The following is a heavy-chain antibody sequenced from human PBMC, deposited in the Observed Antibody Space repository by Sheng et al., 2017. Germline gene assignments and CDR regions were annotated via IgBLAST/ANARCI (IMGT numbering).Heavy chain of an antibody. CDR2: IYDDGGGT. V-gene: IGHV3-33*01. CDR1: GFTFSSYG. CDR3: ARDDKRPGNAFDV. J-gene: IGHJ3*01. Sequence: VQLVESGGDLVQPGGSLRLSCVASGFTFSSYGMHWVRQAPGKGLEWVALIYDDGGGTYYADSVKGRFTISRDNSKNTLYLQMSSVRAEDTAVYYCARDDKRPGNAFDVWGQGTMATFS.